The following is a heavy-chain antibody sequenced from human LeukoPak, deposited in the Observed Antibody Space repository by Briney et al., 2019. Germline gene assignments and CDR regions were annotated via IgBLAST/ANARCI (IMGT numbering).Heavy chain of an antibody. J-gene: IGHJ4*02. CDR3: AKPTGTYFDY. CDR2: IWYDGINI. D-gene: IGHD1-1*01. V-gene: IGHV3-30*02. Sequence: GGSLRLSCAASGFTFSSYGMQWVRQAPGKGREWVPFIWYDGINIYFADSVKGRFTISRDNSKHTLYLQMSSLRAEDTAVYYCAKPTGTYFDYWGQGALVTVSS. CDR1: GFTFSSYG.